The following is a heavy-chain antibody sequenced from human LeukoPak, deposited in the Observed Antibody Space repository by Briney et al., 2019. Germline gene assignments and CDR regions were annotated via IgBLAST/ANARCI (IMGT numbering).Heavy chain of an antibody. D-gene: IGHD3-10*01. J-gene: IGHJ4*02. CDR1: GFTFSSYA. V-gene: IGHV3-23*01. CDR3: AKDHGRISHYRSYDY. CDR2: ISGSGGST. Sequence: PGGSLRLSCTASGFTFSSYAMSWVRQAPGKGLEWVSTISGSGGSTYYADSVKGRFTISRDNSKNTLYLQMNSLRAEDTAVYYCAKDHGRISHYRSYDYWGQGTLVTVSS.